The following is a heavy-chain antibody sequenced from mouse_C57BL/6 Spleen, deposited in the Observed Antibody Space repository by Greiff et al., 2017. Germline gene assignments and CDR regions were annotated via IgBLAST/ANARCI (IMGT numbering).Heavy chain of an antibody. J-gene: IGHJ4*01. CDR1: GYTFTSYW. Sequence: QVQLQQPGAELVKPGASVTLSCKASGYTFTSYWLHWVKQRPGQGLEWIGMIHPNSGSTNYNEKFKSKATLTVDKSSSTAYMQLSSLTSEASAVYYCARGAFSSAMDYWGQGTSVTVSS. CDR2: IHPNSGST. CDR3: ARGAFSSAMDY. V-gene: IGHV1-64*01.